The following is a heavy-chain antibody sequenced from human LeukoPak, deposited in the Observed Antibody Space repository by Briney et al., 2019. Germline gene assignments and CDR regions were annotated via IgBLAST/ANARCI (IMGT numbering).Heavy chain of an antibody. V-gene: IGHV3-23*01. CDR1: GFTVSSNY. Sequence: PGGSLRLSCAASGFTVSSNYMSWVRQAPGKGLEWVSAISGSGGSTYYADSVKGRFTISRDNSKNTLYLQMNSLRAEDTAVYYCAKDFATGYSSGWYVYWGQGTLVTVSS. CDR2: ISGSGGST. J-gene: IGHJ4*02. CDR3: AKDFATGYSSGWYVY. D-gene: IGHD6-19*01.